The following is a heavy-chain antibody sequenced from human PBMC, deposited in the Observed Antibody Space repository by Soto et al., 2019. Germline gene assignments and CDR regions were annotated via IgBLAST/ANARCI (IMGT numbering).Heavy chain of an antibody. V-gene: IGHV3-9*01. J-gene: IGHJ6*03. CDR3: AKEMITFGDFNYYYMDV. CDR2: ITWHSGTI. Sequence: EVQLVESGGGLVQPGRSLRLACAASGFTFDQYTMHWVRQAPGKGLEWVSSITWHSGTIGYADSVKGRFTISRDNAKNSLYLQMNRLGGEDTALYYCAKEMITFGDFNYYYMDVWGNGTTVTVSS. D-gene: IGHD3-16*01. CDR1: GFTFDQYT.